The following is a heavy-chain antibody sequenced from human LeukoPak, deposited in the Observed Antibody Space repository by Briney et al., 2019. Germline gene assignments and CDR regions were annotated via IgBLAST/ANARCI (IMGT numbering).Heavy chain of an antibody. Sequence: SETLSLTYTVSGGSISSSSYYWGWIRQPPGKGLEWIGSIYYSGSTYYNPSLKSRVTISVDTSKNQFSLKLSSVTAADTAVYYCAREDFGGNSYYWGQGTLVTVSS. CDR2: IYYSGST. CDR3: AREDFGGNSYY. V-gene: IGHV4-39*07. J-gene: IGHJ4*02. CDR1: GGSISSSSYY. D-gene: IGHD4-23*01.